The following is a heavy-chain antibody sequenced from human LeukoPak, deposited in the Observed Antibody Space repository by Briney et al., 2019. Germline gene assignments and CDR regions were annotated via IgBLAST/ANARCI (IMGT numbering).Heavy chain of an antibody. CDR1: GGSIISYY. Sequence: SETLSLTCTVSGGSIISYYWSWIRQPPGKGLEWIGYIYYSGSTNYNPSLKSRVTISVDTSKNQFSLKLSSVTAADTAVYYCARGYGSGSYLGFDYWGQGTLVTVSS. D-gene: IGHD3-10*01. V-gene: IGHV4-59*01. CDR3: ARGYGSGSYLGFDY. CDR2: IYYSGST. J-gene: IGHJ4*02.